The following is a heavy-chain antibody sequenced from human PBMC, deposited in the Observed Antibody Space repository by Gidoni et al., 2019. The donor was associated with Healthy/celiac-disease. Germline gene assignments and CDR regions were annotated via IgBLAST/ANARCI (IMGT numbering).Heavy chain of an antibody. Sequence: GWIRQPPGKGLEWIGSIYYSGSTYYNPSLKSRVTISVDTSKNQFSLKLSSVTAADTAVYYCARGSRGGGNWFDPWGQGTLVTVSS. V-gene: IGHV4-39*01. CDR3: ARGSRGGGNWFDP. CDR2: IYYSGST. J-gene: IGHJ5*02. D-gene: IGHD6-19*01.